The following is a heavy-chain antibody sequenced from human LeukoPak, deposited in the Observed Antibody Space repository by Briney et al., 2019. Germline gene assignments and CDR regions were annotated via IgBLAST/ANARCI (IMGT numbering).Heavy chain of an antibody. D-gene: IGHD7-27*01. J-gene: IGHJ4*02. Sequence: PSQTLSLTCTVSGGSISSGSYYWSWIRQPAGKGLEWIGRIYTSGSTNYNPSLKSRVTMSVDTSKNQFSLKLSSVTAADTAVYYCARVTAWGRIDYWGQGTLVTVSS. CDR3: ARVTAWGRIDY. CDR2: IYTSGST. CDR1: GGSISSGSYY. V-gene: IGHV4-61*02.